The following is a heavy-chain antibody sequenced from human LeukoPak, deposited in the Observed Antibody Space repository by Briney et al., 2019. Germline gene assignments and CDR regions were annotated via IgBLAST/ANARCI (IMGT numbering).Heavy chain of an antibody. CDR2: ISYDGSNK. J-gene: IGHJ4*02. D-gene: IGHD6-19*01. CDR1: GFTFSSYA. CDR3: ASSIAVADTTRFDY. Sequence: GGSLRLSCAASGFTFSSYAMHWVRQAPGKGLEWVAVISYDGSNKYYADSVKGRFTISRDNSKNTLYLQMNSLRAEDTAVYYCASSIAVADTTRFDYWGQGTLVTVSS. V-gene: IGHV3-30*04.